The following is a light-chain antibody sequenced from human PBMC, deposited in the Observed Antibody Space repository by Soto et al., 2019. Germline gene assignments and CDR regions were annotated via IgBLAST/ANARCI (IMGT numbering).Light chain of an antibody. Sequence: DIQMTQSPSTLSASLGDRVTITCRASQSISSWFAWYQQKPGKAPKLLIYHASSLESGVPSRFRGSGSGTEFTLTISSLQPDDFEAYYCQQYNSYSRTFGQGTKVDIK. J-gene: IGKJ1*01. CDR1: QSISSW. V-gene: IGKV1-5*01. CDR3: QQYNSYSRT. CDR2: HAS.